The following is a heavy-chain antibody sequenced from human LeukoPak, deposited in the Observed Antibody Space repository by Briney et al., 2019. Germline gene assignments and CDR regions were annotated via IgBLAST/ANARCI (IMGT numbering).Heavy chain of an antibody. CDR2: IWYDGTDK. CDR3: ARALYSGRWYGMDV. V-gene: IGHV3-33*01. D-gene: IGHD6-13*01. CDR1: GFTFSDYG. J-gene: IGHJ6*02. Sequence: GGSLRLSCAASGFTFSDYGMRWVRQAPGKGLEWVAVIWYDGTDKYYTDSVKGRFTISRDNSKKTLYLEMNTLRAEDTAVYYCARALYSGRWYGMDVWGQGTTVTVSS.